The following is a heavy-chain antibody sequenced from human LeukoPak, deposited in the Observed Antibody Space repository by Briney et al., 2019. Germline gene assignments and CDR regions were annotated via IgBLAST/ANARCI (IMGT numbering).Heavy chain of an antibody. CDR3: ARLQYYYDSNGYYSLYYFDY. J-gene: IGHJ4*02. D-gene: IGHD3-22*01. CDR1: GDSISSSSYY. V-gene: IGHV4-39*01. Sequence: SQTLSLTCTVSGDSISSSSYYWGWIRQPPGKGLEWIGNIYYSGSTCYNPSLRSRLTISLDTSKNQFSLTLSSVTAADTAVYYCARLQYYYDSNGYYSLYYFDYWGQGSAVTVSS. CDR2: IYYSGST.